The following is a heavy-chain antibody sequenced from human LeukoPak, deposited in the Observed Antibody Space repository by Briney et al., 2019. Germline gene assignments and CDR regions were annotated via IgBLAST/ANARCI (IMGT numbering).Heavy chain of an antibody. Sequence: VASVKVSCNASGYTFTGYYIHWVRQAPAQGLKWMGCINPNINGTNYAQKFQGRVTMTGDRSISTAYMELSRLRSDDTAVYYCARERTPGSGYGVDYWGQGTVVTVSS. V-gene: IGHV1-2*02. CDR2: INPNINGT. CDR1: GYTFTGYY. J-gene: IGHJ4*02. D-gene: IGHD6-25*01. CDR3: ARERTPGSGYGVDY.